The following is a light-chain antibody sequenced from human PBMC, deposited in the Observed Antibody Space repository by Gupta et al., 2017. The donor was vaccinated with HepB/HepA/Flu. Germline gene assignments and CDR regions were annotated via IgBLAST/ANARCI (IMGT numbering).Light chain of an antibody. V-gene: IGKV3-15*01. J-gene: IGKJ4*01. CDR3: QQYNNWPLT. CDR2: GAS. CDR1: QEIAGN. Sequence: EIVMTQSPGTLSVSPGEGATLSCRASQEIAGNLAWYQQKPGQAPRLLLSGASTRATGTPARFSGSRSGTEFTLTISSLHSEDFAVYYCQQYNNWPLTFGGGTKVEIK.